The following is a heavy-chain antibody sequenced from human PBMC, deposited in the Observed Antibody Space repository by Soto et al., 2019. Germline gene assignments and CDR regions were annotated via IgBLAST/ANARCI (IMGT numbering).Heavy chain of an antibody. CDR2: ISGSGGST. CDR3: AKDSAPFTMVPLNGMDV. V-gene: IGHV3-23*01. D-gene: IGHD3-10*01. Sequence: PGGSLRLSCAASGFTFSSYAMSWVRQAPGKGLEWVSAISGSGGSTYYADSVKGRFTISRDNSKNTLYLQMNSLRAEDTAVYYCAKDSAPFTMVPLNGMDVWRQGTTVTVSS. J-gene: IGHJ6*02. CDR1: GFTFSSYA.